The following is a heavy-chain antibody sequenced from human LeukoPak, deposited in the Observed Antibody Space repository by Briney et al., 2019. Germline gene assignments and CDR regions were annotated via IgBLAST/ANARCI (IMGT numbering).Heavy chain of an antibody. V-gene: IGHV3-23*01. D-gene: IGHD2-8*01. CDR2: ISGGGVST. J-gene: IGHJ4*02. CDR1: GFTVSSNY. CDR3: AKWARYCTNGVCYYFDY. Sequence: SGGSLRLSCAASGFTVSSNYMSWVRQAPGKGLEWVSVISGGGVSTYYADSVKGRFTISRDNSKNTLYLQMNSLRAEDTAVYYCAKWARYCTNGVCYYFDYWGQGTLVTVSS.